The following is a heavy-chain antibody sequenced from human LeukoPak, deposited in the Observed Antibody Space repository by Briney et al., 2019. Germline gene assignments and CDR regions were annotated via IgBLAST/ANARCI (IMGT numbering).Heavy chain of an antibody. D-gene: IGHD3-9*01. Sequence: QPGGSLRLSCAASGSTFSSYEMNWVRQAPGKGLEWVSYISSSGSTIYYADSVKGRFTISRDNAKNSLYLQMNSLRAEDTAVYYCAGLRYFVPWGQGTLVTVSS. CDR3: AGLRYFVP. J-gene: IGHJ4*02. CDR1: GSTFSSYE. CDR2: ISSSGSTI. V-gene: IGHV3-48*03.